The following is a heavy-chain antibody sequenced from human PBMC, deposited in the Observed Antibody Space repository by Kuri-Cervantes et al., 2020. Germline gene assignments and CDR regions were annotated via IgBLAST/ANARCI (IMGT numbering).Heavy chain of an antibody. J-gene: IGHJ4*02. CDR3: ARDPSDSGSPHRYFDY. D-gene: IGHD3-22*01. CDR2: IIPIFGTA. Sequence: SVKVSCKASGGTFSSYAISWVRQAPGQGLEWMGGIIPIFGTANYAQKFQGRVTITADKSTSTAYMELSSLRSEDTAVYYCARDPSDSGSPHRYFDYWGQGTLVTVSS. V-gene: IGHV1-69*06. CDR1: GGTFSSYA.